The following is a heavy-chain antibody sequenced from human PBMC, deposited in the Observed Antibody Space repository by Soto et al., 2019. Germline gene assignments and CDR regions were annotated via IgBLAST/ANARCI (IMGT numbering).Heavy chain of an antibody. CDR3: ARGSHAAAAGDYYYYGMDV. CDR1: GGTFSSYA. D-gene: IGHD6-13*01. V-gene: IGHV1-69*13. CDR2: IIPIFGTA. Sequence: ASVKVSCKASGGTFSSYAISWVRQAPGQGLEWMGGIIPIFGTANYAQKFQGRVTITADESTSTAYMELSSLRSEDTAVYYCARGSHAAAAGDYYYYGMDVWGQGTTVTVSS. J-gene: IGHJ6*02.